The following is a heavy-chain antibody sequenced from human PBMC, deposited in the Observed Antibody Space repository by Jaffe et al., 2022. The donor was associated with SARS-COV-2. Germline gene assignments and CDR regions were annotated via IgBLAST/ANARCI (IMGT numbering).Heavy chain of an antibody. CDR3: ARPYSSSWYSGWFDP. V-gene: IGHV4-39*01. CDR1: GGSISSSSYY. J-gene: IGHJ5*02. CDR2: IYYSGST. D-gene: IGHD6-13*01. Sequence: QLQLQESGPGLVKPSETLSLTCTVSGGSISSSSYYWGWIRQPPGKGLEWIGSIYYSGSTYYNPSLKSRVTISVDTSKNQFSLKLSSVTAADTAVYYCARPYSSSWYSGWFDPWGQGTLVTVSS.